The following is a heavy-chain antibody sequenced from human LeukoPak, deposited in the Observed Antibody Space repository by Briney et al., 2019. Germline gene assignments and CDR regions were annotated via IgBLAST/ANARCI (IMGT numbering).Heavy chain of an antibody. Sequence: PSETLSLTCTVSGDSISSYSWSWARQPPGRGLEWIGYVYYSGSTTYNPSLKSRVTISLDTSKKQFSLKLNSVTAADTAIYYCAGDYTLRSYRFDYWGRGTLVTVSS. CDR1: GDSISSYS. J-gene: IGHJ4*02. CDR2: VYYSGST. V-gene: IGHV4-59*12. CDR3: AGDYTLRSYRFDY. D-gene: IGHD3-16*02.